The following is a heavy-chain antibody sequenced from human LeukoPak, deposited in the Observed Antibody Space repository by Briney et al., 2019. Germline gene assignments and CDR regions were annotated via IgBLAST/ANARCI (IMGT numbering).Heavy chain of an antibody. D-gene: IGHD3-10*01. CDR2: IYPGDSST. J-gene: IGHJ4*02. CDR1: GFAVSRND. Sequence: PGGSLRLSCAASGFAVSRNDMNWVRQMPGKGLEWMGIIYPGDSSTRYSPSFQGQVTISADKSISTAHLQWSSLKASDTAIYYCARHTLINSPLDSWGQGTLVTVSS. CDR3: ARHTLINSPLDS. V-gene: IGHV5-51*01.